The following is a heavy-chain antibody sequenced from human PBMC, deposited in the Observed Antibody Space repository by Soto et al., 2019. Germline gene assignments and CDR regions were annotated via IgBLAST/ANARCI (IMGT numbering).Heavy chain of an antibody. CDR3: ARGSSIAGLYYGMDV. J-gene: IGHJ6*02. Sequence: SETLSLNCTVSGGSISSGGYYWTWIRQHPGKCLEWIGYNYYSGITYYNPSLKSRVTISLDTSKNQFSLKLSSVTAADTAVYYCARGSSIAGLYYGMDVWGQGTTVT. D-gene: IGHD6-6*01. CDR1: GGSISSGGYY. CDR2: NYYSGIT. V-gene: IGHV4-31*03.